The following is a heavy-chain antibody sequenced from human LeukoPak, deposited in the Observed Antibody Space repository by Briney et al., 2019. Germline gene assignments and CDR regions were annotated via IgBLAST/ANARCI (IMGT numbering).Heavy chain of an antibody. CDR1: GGSISSGGYY. D-gene: IGHD3-22*01. Sequence: PSQTLSLTCTVSGGSISSGGYYWSWIRQHPGKGLEWIGYIYYSGSTYYNPSLKSRVTISVDTSKNQFSLNLTSVTAADTAVYYCARGMYYHDGSGDYWGQGTLVTVSS. V-gene: IGHV4-31*03. J-gene: IGHJ4*02. CDR2: IYYSGST. CDR3: ARGMYYHDGSGDY.